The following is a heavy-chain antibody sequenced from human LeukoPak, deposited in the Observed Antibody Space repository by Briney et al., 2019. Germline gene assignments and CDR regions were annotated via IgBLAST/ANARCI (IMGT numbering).Heavy chain of an antibody. CDR3: ARADSSSSSRPPYDY. CDR2: INSDGSST. CDR1: GFTFSSYW. J-gene: IGHJ4*02. Sequence: GGSLRLSCAASGFTFSSYWMHWVRQGPGKGLVWVSRINSDGSSTSYADSVKGRFTISRDNAKNTLYLQMNSLRAEDTAVYYCARADSSSSSRPPYDYWGQGTLVTVFS. D-gene: IGHD6-6*01. V-gene: IGHV3-74*01.